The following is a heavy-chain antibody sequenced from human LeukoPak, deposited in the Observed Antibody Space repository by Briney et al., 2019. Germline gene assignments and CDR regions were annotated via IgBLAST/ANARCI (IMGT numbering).Heavy chain of an antibody. Sequence: GGSLRLSCAASGFTFNNAYISWVRQAPGKGLEWVGRIKSKSDGGTTDYAAPVKGRFTISRDGSKNTLYLQMNSRQTEDTAVYYCATGSTSRHLFDYWGQGTLVTVSS. CDR1: GFTFNNAY. CDR3: ATGSTSRHLFDY. J-gene: IGHJ4*02. CDR2: IKSKSDGGTT. V-gene: IGHV3-15*01.